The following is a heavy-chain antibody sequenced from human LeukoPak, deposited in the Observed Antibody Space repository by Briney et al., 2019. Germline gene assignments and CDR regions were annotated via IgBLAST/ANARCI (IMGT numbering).Heavy chain of an antibody. D-gene: IGHD4-23*01. CDR2: VYNRGTT. Sequence: SETLSLTCSVSGGSITSYYWSWIRQSPMKGLEWIGSVYNRGTTCYNPSLKSRVTISGDTSKNQLSLRMTYVTTADTAVYFCARDYGGNSGEFDPWGQGTLVTASS. CDR1: GGSITSYY. CDR3: ARDYGGNSGEFDP. V-gene: IGHV4-59*01. J-gene: IGHJ5*02.